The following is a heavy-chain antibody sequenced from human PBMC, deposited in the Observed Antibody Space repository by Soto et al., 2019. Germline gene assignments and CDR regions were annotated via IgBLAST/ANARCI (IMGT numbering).Heavy chain of an antibody. Sequence: ASLKVSCEASGYTFTGYYMHWVRQAPGQGLEWMGWINPNSGGTNYAQKFQGRVTMTRDTSISTAYMELSRLRSDDTAVYYCARDTGDYYDSSGTLNFDIWGQGTMVTVSS. J-gene: IGHJ3*02. CDR3: ARDTGDYYDSSGTLNFDI. CDR1: GYTFTGYY. V-gene: IGHV1-2*02. D-gene: IGHD3-22*01. CDR2: INPNSGGT.